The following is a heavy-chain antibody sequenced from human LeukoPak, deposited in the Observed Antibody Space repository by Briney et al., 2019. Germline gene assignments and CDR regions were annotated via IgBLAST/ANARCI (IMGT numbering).Heavy chain of an antibody. CDR3: ARVVYDDSNGYYR. V-gene: IGHV3-53*01. CDR2: IYSGGST. CDR1: GFTVSTNY. J-gene: IGHJ4*02. D-gene: IGHD3-22*01. Sequence: GGSLRLSCAASGFTVSTNYMSWVRQAPGRGLEWVSVIYSGGSTYYADSVKGRFTISRDNSKNTLYLQMNSLRAEDTAVYYCARVVYDDSNGYYRWGQGTLVTVSS.